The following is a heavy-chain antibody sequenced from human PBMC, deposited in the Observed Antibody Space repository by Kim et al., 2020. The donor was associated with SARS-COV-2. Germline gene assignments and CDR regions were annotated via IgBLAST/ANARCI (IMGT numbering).Heavy chain of an antibody. J-gene: IGHJ4*02. V-gene: IGHV3-23*01. D-gene: IGHD2-15*01. CDR3: AKARVVVVTNFDY. CDR1: GFTFSSYA. CDR2: INGRGGGT. Sequence: GGSLRLSCAASGFTFSSYAMSWVRQAPGKGLEWVSTINGRGGGTYYADSAKGRFTISRDNAKNTLYLQMNSLRAEDTAVYYCAKARVVVVTNFDYWGQGTLVTVSS.